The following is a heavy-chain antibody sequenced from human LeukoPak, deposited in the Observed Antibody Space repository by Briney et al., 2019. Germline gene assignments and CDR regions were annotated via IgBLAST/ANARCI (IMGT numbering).Heavy chain of an antibody. D-gene: IGHD3-9*01. CDR3: ARSGHYDILTGITSDVLPHYYYYYMDV. CDR2: IIPIFGTA. V-gene: IGHV1-69*13. CDR1: GGTFSSYA. Sequence: SVKVSCKASGGTFSSYAISWVRQAPGQGLVWMGGIIPIFGTANYAQKFQGRVTITADESTSTAYMELSSLRSEDTAVYYCARSGHYDILTGITSDVLPHYYYYYMDVWGKGTTVTISS. J-gene: IGHJ6*03.